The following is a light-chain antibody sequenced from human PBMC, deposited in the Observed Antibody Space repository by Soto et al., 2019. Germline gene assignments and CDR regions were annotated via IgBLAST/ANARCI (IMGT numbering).Light chain of an antibody. CDR3: QQYVTSSPRT. CDR1: QSVSNNY. V-gene: IGKV3-20*01. J-gene: IGKJ1*01. CDR2: GIS. Sequence: EIVLTQSPGTLSLSPGERATLSCRAIQSVSNNYLAWYQQKPGQAPRLLIYGISRRATGIPDRFSGSGSGTDFTLTITRLEPEDFAVYYCQQYVTSSPRTFGQGTKVDIK.